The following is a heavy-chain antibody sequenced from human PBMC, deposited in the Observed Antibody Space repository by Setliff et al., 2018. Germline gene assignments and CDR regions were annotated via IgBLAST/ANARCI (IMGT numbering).Heavy chain of an antibody. CDR2: IYPGDSDT. D-gene: IGHD3-22*01. CDR3: ARHPQASLYYYDSSGYH. J-gene: IGHJ4*02. CDR1: GYSFTNDW. V-gene: IGHV5-51*01. Sequence: GESLKISCKGSGYSFTNDWIGWVRQMPGKGLEWMGIIYPGDSDTRYSPSFQGQVTISADKSINTAYLQWSSLKASDSAMYYCARHPQASLYYYDSSGYHWGQGTLVTVSS.